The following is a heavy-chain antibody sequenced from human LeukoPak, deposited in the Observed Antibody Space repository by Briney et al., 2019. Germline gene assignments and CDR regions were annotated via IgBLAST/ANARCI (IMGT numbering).Heavy chain of an antibody. CDR2: IYYSGST. CDR3: ARDRGRSSYYYGLDV. J-gene: IGHJ6*02. D-gene: IGHD3-10*01. V-gene: IGHV4-59*01. CDR1: GXSXSSYY. Sequence: LSLTCTXSGXSXSSYYWSWIRQPPGKGLEWIGYIYYSGSTNYNPSLTSRVTISVDTSKNQISLKLNSVTAADTAVYYCARDRGRSSYYYGLDVWGQGTTVTVSS.